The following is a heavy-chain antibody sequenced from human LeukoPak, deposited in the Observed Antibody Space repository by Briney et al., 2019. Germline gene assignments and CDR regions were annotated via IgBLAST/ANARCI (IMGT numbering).Heavy chain of an antibody. Sequence: PGGSLRLSCAASGFTFSTYWLSWVRQAPGKGLEWVGLIKEDGSEKYSVDSVRGRFSISRDNAKNSLYLQMNGLRAEDTAVYYCVRDGSSEEGRAFDIWGQGTMVAVSS. CDR1: GFTFSTYW. J-gene: IGHJ3*02. CDR2: IKEDGSEK. CDR3: VRDGSSEEGRAFDI. D-gene: IGHD1-26*01. V-gene: IGHV3-7*01.